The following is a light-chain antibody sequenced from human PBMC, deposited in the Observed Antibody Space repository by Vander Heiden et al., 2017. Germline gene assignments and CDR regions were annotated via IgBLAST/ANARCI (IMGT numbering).Light chain of an antibody. CDR1: QSLLHSNGYNY. J-gene: IGKJ1*01. Sequence: IVMTQSPLSLPVTPGEPASISCRSSQSLLHSNGYNYLDGDRQKPGQSPQLLIYLGSNRASGVHDRFSGSGSGTDFTLKISRVEAEDVGGHDGTQAGTFGQGTKVEIK. CDR2: LGS. CDR3: TQAGT. V-gene: IGKV2-28*01.